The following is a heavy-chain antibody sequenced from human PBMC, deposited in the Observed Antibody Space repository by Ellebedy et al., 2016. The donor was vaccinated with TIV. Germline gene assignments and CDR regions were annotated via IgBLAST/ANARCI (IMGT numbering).Heavy chain of an antibody. J-gene: IGHJ4*02. CDR1: GFTFSSYS. Sequence: GGSLRLXXAASGFTFSSYSMNWVRQAPGKGLEWVSYISSSSSTIYYADSVKGRFTISRDNAKNSLYLQMNSLRAEDTAVYYCARDFRPVLPGGGYWGQGTLVTVSS. CDR3: ARDFRPVLPGGGY. D-gene: IGHD1-14*01. CDR2: ISSSSSTI. V-gene: IGHV3-48*04.